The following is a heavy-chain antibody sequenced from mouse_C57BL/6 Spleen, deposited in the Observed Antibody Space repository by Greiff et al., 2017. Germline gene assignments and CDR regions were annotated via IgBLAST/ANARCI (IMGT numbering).Heavy chain of an antibody. J-gene: IGHJ3*01. CDR1: GFTFSDAW. CDR3: TRRDGYYGWFAY. D-gene: IGHD2-3*01. CDR2: IRNKANNHAT. V-gene: IGHV6-6*01. Sequence: EVKLEESGGGLVQPGGSMKLSCAASGFTFSDAWMDWVRQSPEKGLEWVAEIRNKANNHATYYAESVKGRFTISRDDSKSSVYLQMNSLRAEDTGIYYCTRRDGYYGWFAYWGQGTLVTVSA.